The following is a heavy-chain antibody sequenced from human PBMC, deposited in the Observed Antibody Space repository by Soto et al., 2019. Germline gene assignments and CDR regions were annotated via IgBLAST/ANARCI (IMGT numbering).Heavy chain of an antibody. Sequence: TVRVSCKASGYTFTGYYVHWVREAPGQGLEWMGWINPETGGTSYAQKFQGRVTLSRDTSINTAYLEVSRLRFDDAAVYFCARERYQVISDGMDVWGQGTTVTVSS. CDR3: ARERYQVISDGMDV. V-gene: IGHV1-2*02. D-gene: IGHD2-2*01. J-gene: IGHJ6*02. CDR1: GYTFTGYY. CDR2: INPETGGT.